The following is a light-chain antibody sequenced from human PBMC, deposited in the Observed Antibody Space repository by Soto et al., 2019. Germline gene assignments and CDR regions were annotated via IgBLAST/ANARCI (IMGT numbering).Light chain of an antibody. CDR2: KAS. Sequence: DIQVTQSPSTVSGSLGDRLSISCRASQTISSWLAWYQQKPGKAPKLLIYKASTLKSGVPSRFSGSGSGTEFTLTIRSLKPDDFATYYCQHYNSYSEAFGQGTKV. CDR3: QHYNSYSEA. J-gene: IGKJ1*01. CDR1: QTISSW. V-gene: IGKV1-5*03.